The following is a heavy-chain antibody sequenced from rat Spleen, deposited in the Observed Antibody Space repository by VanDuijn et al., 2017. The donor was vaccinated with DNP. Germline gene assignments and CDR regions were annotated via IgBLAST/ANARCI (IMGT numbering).Heavy chain of an antibody. CDR3: GSYYYRDWFAH. CDR1: GYTFTSYY. Sequence: QVQLQRSGVELAKPGSSVKISCKTSGYTFTSYYISWIKQTTGQGLEYIAYINMGSGETNYNEKFKGKATLTVDRSSSTAFMQLSRLTPDDSAVYYCGSYYYRDWFAHWGQGTLVTVSS. CDR2: INMGSGET. D-gene: IGHD1-1*01. J-gene: IGHJ3*01. V-gene: IGHV1-43*01.